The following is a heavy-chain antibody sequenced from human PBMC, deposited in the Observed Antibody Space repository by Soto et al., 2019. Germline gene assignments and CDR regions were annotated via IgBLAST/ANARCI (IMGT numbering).Heavy chain of an antibody. D-gene: IGHD2-2*01. Sequence: QVQLVESGGGVVQPGRSLRLSCAASGFTFSSYAMHWVRQAPGKGLEWVAVISYDGSNKYYADSVKGRFTISRDNSKNSLYLQMTSLRAEDTAVYYCARAEDIVLDRDYWGQGTLVTVSS. V-gene: IGHV3-30-3*01. CDR2: ISYDGSNK. CDR3: ARAEDIVLDRDY. CDR1: GFTFSSYA. J-gene: IGHJ4*02.